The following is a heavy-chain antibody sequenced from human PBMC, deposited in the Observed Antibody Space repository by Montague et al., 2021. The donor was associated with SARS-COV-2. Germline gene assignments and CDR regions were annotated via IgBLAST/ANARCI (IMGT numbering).Heavy chain of an antibody. Sequence: SETLSLTCTVSGGSISSSSYYWGWIRRPPGKGLEWIGSIYYGGSTYYNPSLKSRVTISVDTSKNQFSLKLSSVTAADTAVYYCARVGRQQLVRLSGMDVWGQGTTVTVSS. D-gene: IGHD6-13*01. J-gene: IGHJ6*02. CDR1: GGSISSSSYY. V-gene: IGHV4-39*07. CDR2: IYYGGST. CDR3: ARVGRQQLVRLSGMDV.